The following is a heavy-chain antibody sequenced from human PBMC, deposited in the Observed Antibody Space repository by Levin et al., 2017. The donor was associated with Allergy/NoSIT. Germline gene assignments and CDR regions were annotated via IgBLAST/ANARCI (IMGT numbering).Heavy chain of an antibody. Sequence: WASVKVSCKTSGDTFSKYTLSWVRQAPGQGLEWMGRIIPIPGLTNYAQRFQDRVTITADKSTNTAYMELSRLTSADTAVYYCARRPFAQFYFDLWGLGTLVTVSS. CDR3: ARRPFAQFYFDL. CDR1: GDTFSKYT. D-gene: IGHD2/OR15-2a*01. CDR2: IIPIPGLT. J-gene: IGHJ4*02. V-gene: IGHV1-69*02.